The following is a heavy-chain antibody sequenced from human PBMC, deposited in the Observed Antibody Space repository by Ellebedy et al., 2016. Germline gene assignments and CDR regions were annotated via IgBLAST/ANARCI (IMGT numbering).Heavy chain of an antibody. J-gene: IGHJ4*02. Sequence: ASVKVSCKASGYTFTGYYMHLVRQAPGQGLEWMGWINPNSGGTNYAQKFQGRVTITADESTSTAYMELSSLRSEDTAVYYCARKLWSYYFDYWGQGTLVTVSS. CDR1: GYTFTGYY. CDR2: INPNSGGT. CDR3: ARKLWSYYFDY. D-gene: IGHD5-18*01. V-gene: IGHV1-2*02.